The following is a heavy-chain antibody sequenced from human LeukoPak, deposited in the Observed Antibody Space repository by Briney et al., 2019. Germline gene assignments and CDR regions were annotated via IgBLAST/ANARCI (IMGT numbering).Heavy chain of an antibody. Sequence: ASVKVSCTASGYTFTSYYMHWVRQAPGQGLEWMGIINPSGGSTGYAQKFQGRVTMTRDTSTSTVYMELSSLRSEDTAVYYCARGSPPGWEQWLVDFDYWGQGTLVIVSS. CDR2: INPSGGST. V-gene: IGHV1-46*01. CDR1: GYTFTSYY. CDR3: ARGSPPGWEQWLVDFDY. D-gene: IGHD6-19*01. J-gene: IGHJ4*02.